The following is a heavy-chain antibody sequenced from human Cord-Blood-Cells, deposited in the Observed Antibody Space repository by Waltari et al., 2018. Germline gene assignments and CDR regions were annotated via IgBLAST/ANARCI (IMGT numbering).Heavy chain of an antibody. CDR2: IYYSGST. J-gene: IGHJ4*02. CDR1: GGSISSSSYY. Sequence: QLQLQESGPGLVKPSETLSLTCTVSGGSISSSSYYWGWIRQPPWKGLEWIGSIYYSGSTYYNPPLNSRVTISVDTSKNQFSLRLSSVTAADTAVYYCARHRDLAWYFDYWGQGTLVTVSS. CDR3: ARHRDLAWYFDY. V-gene: IGHV4-39*01. D-gene: IGHD3-10*01.